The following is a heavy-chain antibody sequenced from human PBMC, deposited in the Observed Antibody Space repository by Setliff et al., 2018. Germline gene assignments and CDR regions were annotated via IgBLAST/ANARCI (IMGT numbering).Heavy chain of an antibody. V-gene: IGHV4-34*01. D-gene: IGHD2-2*01. CDR1: GGTFSDYY. CDR3: ARHSSMTTMPLDP. J-gene: IGHJ5*02. Sequence: PSETLSLTCAAYGGTFSDYYWTWIRQPPGKGLEWIGEINHRGSTNYNPSLKSRATISIDTSKDQFSLKLISMSAADTAVYYCARHSSMTTMPLDPWGQGTLVTVSS. CDR2: INHRGST.